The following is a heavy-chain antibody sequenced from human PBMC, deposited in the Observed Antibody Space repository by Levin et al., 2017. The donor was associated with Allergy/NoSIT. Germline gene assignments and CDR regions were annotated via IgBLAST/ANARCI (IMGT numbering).Heavy chain of an antibody. Sequence: GASVKVSCKASGGTFSSYAISWVRQAPGQGLEWMGGIIPIFGTANYAQKFQGRVTITADESTSTAYMELSSLRSEDTAVYYCARGPFPYSSSWSFDYWGQGTLVTVSS. V-gene: IGHV1-69*13. CDR2: IIPIFGTA. J-gene: IGHJ4*02. CDR3: ARGPFPYSSSWSFDY. CDR1: GGTFSSYA. D-gene: IGHD6-13*01.